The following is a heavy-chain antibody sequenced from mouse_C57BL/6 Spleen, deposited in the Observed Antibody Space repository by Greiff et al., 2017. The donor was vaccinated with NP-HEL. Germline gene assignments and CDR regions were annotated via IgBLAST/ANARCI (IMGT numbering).Heavy chain of an antibody. V-gene: IGHV14-3*01. D-gene: IGHD1-1*01. J-gene: IGHJ2*01. CDR1: GFNIKNTY. CDR2: IDPANGNT. Sequence: VQLKESVAELVRPGASVKLSCTASGFNIKNTYMHWVKQRPEQGLEWIGRIDPANGNTKYAPKFPGKATITADTSSNTAYLQLSSLTSEDTAIYYCARSLYYYGSSPFDYWGQGTTLTVSS. CDR3: ARSLYYYGSSPFDY.